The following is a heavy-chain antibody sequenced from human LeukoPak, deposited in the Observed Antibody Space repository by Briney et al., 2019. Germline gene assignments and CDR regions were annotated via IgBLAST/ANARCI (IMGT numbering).Heavy chain of an antibody. CDR1: GGSISSYY. D-gene: IGHD3-10*01. V-gene: IGHV4-4*07. J-gene: IGHJ4*02. Sequence: SETLSLTCTVSGGSISSYYWSWIRQPAGKGLEWIGRIYTSGSTNYNPSLKSRVTMSVDTSRNQFSLKLSSVTAADTAVYYCARDSYYGSGSYSPFDCWGQGTLVTVSS. CDR2: IYTSGST. CDR3: ARDSYYGSGSYSPFDC.